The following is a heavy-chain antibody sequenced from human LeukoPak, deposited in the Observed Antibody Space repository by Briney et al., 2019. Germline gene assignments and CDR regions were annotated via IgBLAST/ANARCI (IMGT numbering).Heavy chain of an antibody. V-gene: IGHV3-30*18. J-gene: IGHJ4*02. CDR1: GFTFSSYG. CDR2: ISYDGSNK. D-gene: IGHD2-21*02. CDR3: AKPPKIAYCGGDCYSAGAYYFDY. Sequence: GGSLRLSCAASGFTFSSYGMHWVRQAPGKGLEWVAVISYDGSNKYYADSVKGRFTISRDNSKNTLYLQMNSLRAEDTAVYYCAKPPKIAYCGGDCYSAGAYYFDYWGQGTLVTVSS.